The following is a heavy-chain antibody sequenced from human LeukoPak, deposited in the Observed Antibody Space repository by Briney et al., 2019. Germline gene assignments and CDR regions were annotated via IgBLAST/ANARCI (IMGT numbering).Heavy chain of an antibody. Sequence: GGSLRLSCAASGFTVSSNYMSWVRQAPGKGLEWVSVIYSGGSTYYADSVKGRFTISRDNSKNTLYLQMNSLRAEDTAVYYCARGDLKVWFGESPTFDYWGQGTQVTVSS. V-gene: IGHV3-53*01. CDR1: GFTVSSNY. D-gene: IGHD3-10*01. CDR3: ARGDLKVWFGESPTFDY. J-gene: IGHJ4*02. CDR2: IYSGGST.